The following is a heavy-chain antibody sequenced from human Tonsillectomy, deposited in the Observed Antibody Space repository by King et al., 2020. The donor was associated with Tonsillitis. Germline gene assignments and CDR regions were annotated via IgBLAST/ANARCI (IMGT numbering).Heavy chain of an antibody. D-gene: IGHD3-3*01. V-gene: IGHV3-48*01. CDR1: GFPFSRYS. Sequence: VQLVESGGGFIQPGGSLILSCAASGFPFSRYSMNWVRQAPGQGLEWVSYISSSSSSIYYADSVNGRFTISRDNAKNSLYLQMNSLRAEDTAVYYCARDLEYYDFWSGYYGGVFDYWGLGTLVTVSS. J-gene: IGHJ4*02. CDR3: ARDLEYYDFWSGYYGGVFDY. CDR2: ISSSSSSI.